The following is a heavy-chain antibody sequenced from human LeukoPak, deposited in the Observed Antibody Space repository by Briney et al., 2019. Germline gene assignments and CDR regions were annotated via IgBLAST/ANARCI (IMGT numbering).Heavy chain of an antibody. D-gene: IGHD6-19*01. CDR2: ISSSGIT. V-gene: IGHV4-4*07. Sequence: SSETLSLTCTVSGGSISNYYWSWIRQPAGKGLEWIGRISSSGITNYNPSLEGRVTMSVDTSKNQFSLNLNSVTAADTAVYYCVRDMAVPPYNWFAPWGQGTLVTVSS. CDR1: GGSISNYY. J-gene: IGHJ5*02. CDR3: VRDMAVPPYNWFAP.